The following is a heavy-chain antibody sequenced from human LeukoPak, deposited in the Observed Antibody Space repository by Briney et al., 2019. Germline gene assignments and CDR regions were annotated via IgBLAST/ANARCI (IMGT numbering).Heavy chain of an antibody. D-gene: IGHD5-18*01. V-gene: IGHV3-11*01. CDR3: AKSPSWIQLCDY. Sequence: GGSLRLSCAASGFTFSDYYMSWIRQAPGKGLEWVSYISSSGSTIYYADSVKGRFTISRDNAKNSLYLQMNNLRAEDTALYYCAKSPSWIQLCDYWGQGTLVTVSS. J-gene: IGHJ4*02. CDR2: ISSSGSTI. CDR1: GFTFSDYY.